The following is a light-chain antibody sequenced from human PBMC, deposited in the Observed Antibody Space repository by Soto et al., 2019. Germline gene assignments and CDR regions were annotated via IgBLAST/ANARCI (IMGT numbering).Light chain of an antibody. J-gene: IGKJ1*01. V-gene: IGKV3-15*01. Sequence: EIVMTQSPSTLSVSPGARATLSCMTSQSVSSNLAWYQQKPGQAPRLLIYGASTSATGIPARFSGRGSGTEFTLTISSLQSEDVAVSYCQHYNNWPPWTFGQGTKVESK. CDR1: QSVSSN. CDR2: GAS. CDR3: QHYNNWPPWT.